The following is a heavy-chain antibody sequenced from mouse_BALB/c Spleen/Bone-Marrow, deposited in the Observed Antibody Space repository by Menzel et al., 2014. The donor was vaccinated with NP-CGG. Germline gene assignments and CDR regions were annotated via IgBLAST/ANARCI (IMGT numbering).Heavy chain of an antibody. D-gene: IGHD1-2*01. V-gene: IGHV4-1*02. Sequence: EVKLLESGGGLVQPGGSLKLSCAGSGFDFSRYWMTWVRQAPGKGLEWIGEINPASSTINYTPSLKDKFIISRDNAKNTLYLQMSKVRSEDTALYYCAKNYYYGYVAYWGQGTLVTVSA. J-gene: IGHJ3*01. CDR3: AKNYYYGYVAY. CDR2: INPASSTI. CDR1: GFDFSRYW.